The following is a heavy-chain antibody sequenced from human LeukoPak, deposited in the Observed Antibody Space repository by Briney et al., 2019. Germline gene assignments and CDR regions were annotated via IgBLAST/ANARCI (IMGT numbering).Heavy chain of an antibody. CDR3: AKDNWGSLDY. D-gene: IGHD7-27*01. Sequence: SETLSLTCAVYGGSFSGYYWSWIRQPPGKGLEWIGYSRGTNYNPSLRSRISISVDASKNQFSLRLSSVTAADTAVYYCAKDNWGSLDYWGQGMLVTVSS. V-gene: IGHV4-59*01. CDR1: GGSFSGYY. J-gene: IGHJ4*02. CDR2: SRGT.